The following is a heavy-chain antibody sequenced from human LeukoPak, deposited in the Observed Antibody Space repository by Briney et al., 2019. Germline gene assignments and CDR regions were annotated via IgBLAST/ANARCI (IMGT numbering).Heavy chain of an antibody. CDR2: IYYTGST. CDR3: ARRGYSYGTMYYFDY. V-gene: IGHV4-59*08. CDR1: GGSISSYS. Sequence: SEALSLTCTVSGGSISSYSWSWIRQPPGKGLEWIGYIYYTGSTNYNPSLESRVTISVDTSKNQFSLKLSSVTAADTAVYYCARRGYSYGTMYYFDYWGQGTLVTVSS. D-gene: IGHD5-18*01. J-gene: IGHJ4*02.